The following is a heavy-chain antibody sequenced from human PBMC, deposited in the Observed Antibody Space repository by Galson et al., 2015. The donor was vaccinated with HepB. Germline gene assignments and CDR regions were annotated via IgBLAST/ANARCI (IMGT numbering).Heavy chain of an antibody. V-gene: IGHV1-46*03. D-gene: IGHD6-6*01. Sequence: SCKASGYTFTSYYMHWVRQAPGQGLEWMGIINPSGGSTSYAQKFQGRVTMTRDTSTSTVYMELSSLRSGDTAVYYCARAGRAARPKDAFDIWGQGTMVTVSS. CDR3: ARAGRAARPKDAFDI. J-gene: IGHJ3*02. CDR1: GYTFTSYY. CDR2: INPSGGST.